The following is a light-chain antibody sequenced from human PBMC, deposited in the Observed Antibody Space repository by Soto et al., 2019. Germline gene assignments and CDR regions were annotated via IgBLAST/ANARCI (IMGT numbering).Light chain of an antibody. J-gene: IGKJ1*01. CDR1: QSIGSY. CDR2: GAS. Sequence: EIWLTQSPATLSLSLGERATLSCRASQSIGSYLAWYKHKPGQAPRLLIYGASNRATGIPDRLSGSGSGTEFTLTISRMEPEDFAVYYCQQYGSSGTFGHGTKVDIK. V-gene: IGKV3-20*01. CDR3: QQYGSSGT.